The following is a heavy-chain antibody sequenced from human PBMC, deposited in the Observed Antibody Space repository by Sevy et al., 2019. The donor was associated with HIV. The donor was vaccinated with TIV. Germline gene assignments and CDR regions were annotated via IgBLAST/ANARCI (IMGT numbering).Heavy chain of an antibody. CDR3: AKSLGITMVRGAPLDY. Sequence: GGSLRLSCAASGFTFSSYGMHWVRQAPGKGLEWVAVIWYDGSNKYYADSVKGRFTISRGNSKNTLYLQMNSLRAEDTAVYYCAKSLGITMVRGAPLDYWGQGTLVTVSS. CDR1: GFTFSSYG. D-gene: IGHD3-10*01. J-gene: IGHJ4*02. CDR2: IWYDGSNK. V-gene: IGHV3-33*06.